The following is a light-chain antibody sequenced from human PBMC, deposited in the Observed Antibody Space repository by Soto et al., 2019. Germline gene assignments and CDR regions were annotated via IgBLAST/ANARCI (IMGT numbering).Light chain of an antibody. CDR3: AAWDDSLSDPWV. CDR1: SSNIGSNY. Sequence: QSVLTQPPSASGTPGQRVTLSCSGSSSNIGSNYVYWYQQLPGTAPKLLIYRNNQRPSGVPDRFSGSKSGTSASLAISGLRSEDEADYYCAAWDDSLSDPWVFGGGTKLTVL. V-gene: IGLV1-47*01. CDR2: RNN. J-gene: IGLJ3*02.